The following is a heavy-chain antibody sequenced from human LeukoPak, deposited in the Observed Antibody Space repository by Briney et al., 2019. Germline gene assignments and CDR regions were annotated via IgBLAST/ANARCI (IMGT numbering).Heavy chain of an antibody. V-gene: IGHV3-64*01. CDR1: GFTFSSYA. CDR3: ARADITGTSYYFDY. D-gene: IGHD1-20*01. CDR2: ISSNGGST. J-gene: IGHJ4*02. Sequence: GGSPRLSCAASGFTFSSYAMHWVRQAPGKGLEYVSAISSNGGSTYYANSVKGRFTISRDNSKNTLYLQMGSLRAEDMAVYYCARADITGTSYYFDYWGQGTLVTVSS.